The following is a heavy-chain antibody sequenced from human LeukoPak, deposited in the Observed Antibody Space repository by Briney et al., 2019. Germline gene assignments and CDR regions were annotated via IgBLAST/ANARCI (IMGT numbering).Heavy chain of an antibody. CDR3: VRHTRRSPGDY. V-gene: IGHV3-7*01. Sequence: GGSLRLSCAASGFSFGSYWMTWVRQGPGKELEWVANINQDGSEKYYVDSVKGRFTISRDNAKNSLYLQMNSLRAEDTAVYYCVRHTRRSPGDYWGQGTLVTVST. CDR1: GFSFGSYW. CDR2: INQDGSEK. D-gene: IGHD1-26*01. J-gene: IGHJ4*02.